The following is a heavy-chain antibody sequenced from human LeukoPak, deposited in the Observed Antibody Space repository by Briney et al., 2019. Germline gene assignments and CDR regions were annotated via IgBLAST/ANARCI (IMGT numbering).Heavy chain of an antibody. V-gene: IGHV3-7*01. CDR1: GFIFSDYW. Sequence: TGGSLRLSCVASGFIFSDYWVSWMRQAPGKGLEWVANIKYDGDEEYYVDSVKGRFTISRDNAKNSLYLQLNSLRVEDTAVYYCKSGGAAPGSFDNWGQGTLVTVSP. D-gene: IGHD6-13*01. J-gene: IGHJ4*02. CDR3: KSGGAAPGSFDN. CDR2: IKYDGDEE.